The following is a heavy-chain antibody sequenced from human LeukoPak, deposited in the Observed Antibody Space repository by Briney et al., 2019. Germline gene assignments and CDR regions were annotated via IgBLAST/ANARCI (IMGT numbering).Heavy chain of an antibody. CDR2: ISSSSSYI. CDR3: ARDRPTYYDFWSGYYHAFNMDV. J-gene: IGHJ6*03. CDR1: GFTFSSYS. D-gene: IGHD3-3*01. Sequence: GRSLRLSCAASGFTFSSYSMNWVRQAPGKGLEWVSSISSSSSYIYYADSVKGRFTISRDNAKNSLYLQMNSLRAEDTAVYYCARDRPTYYDFWSGYYHAFNMDVWGKGTTVTVSS. V-gene: IGHV3-21*01.